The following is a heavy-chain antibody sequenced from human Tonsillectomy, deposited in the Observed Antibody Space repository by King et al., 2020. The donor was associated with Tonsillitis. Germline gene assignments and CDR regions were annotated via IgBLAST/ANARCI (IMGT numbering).Heavy chain of an antibody. V-gene: IGHV3-30*02. CDR2: IRYDGSNK. CDR1: GFTFSSYG. D-gene: IGHD2-2*01. Sequence: VKLVESGGGVVQPGGSLRLSCAASGFTFSSYGMHWVRQAPGKGLEWVAFIRYDGSNKYYADSVKGRFTISRDNSKNTLYLQMNSLRAEDTAVYYCGKEGGCTSCYACYYYYYGMDVWGQGTTVTVSS. CDR3: GKEGGCTSCYACYYYYYGMDV. J-gene: IGHJ6*02.